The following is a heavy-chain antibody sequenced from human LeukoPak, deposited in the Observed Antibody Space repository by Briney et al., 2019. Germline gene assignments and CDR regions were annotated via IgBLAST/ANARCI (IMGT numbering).Heavy chain of an antibody. V-gene: IGHV3-23*01. CDR3: ARWGGSFSSRFDP. D-gene: IGHD1-26*01. J-gene: IGHJ5*02. CDR2: ISGSGAST. CDR1: GSTSSTYA. Sequence: GGSLRLSCAASGSTSSTYARSWVRQAPGKGLEWVSAISGSGASTYYADSVTGRFTISRDNSQNTVFLHMKTLRVEDTALNYCARWGGSFSSRFDPWGQGTLVTVSS.